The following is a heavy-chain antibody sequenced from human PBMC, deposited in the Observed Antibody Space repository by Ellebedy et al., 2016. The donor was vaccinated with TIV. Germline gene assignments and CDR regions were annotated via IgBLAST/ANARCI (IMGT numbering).Heavy chain of an antibody. CDR2: INHSGST. CDR1: GGSFSGYY. Sequence: SETLSLTXAVYGGSFSGYYWSWIRQPPGKGLEWIGEINHSGSTNYNPSLKSRVTISVDTSKNQFSLKLSSVTAADTAVYYCARDRYGADFDYWGQGTLVTVSS. D-gene: IGHD4-17*01. J-gene: IGHJ4*02. CDR3: ARDRYGADFDY. V-gene: IGHV4-34*01.